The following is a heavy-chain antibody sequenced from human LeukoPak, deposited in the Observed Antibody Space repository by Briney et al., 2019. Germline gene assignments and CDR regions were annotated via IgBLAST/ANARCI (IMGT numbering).Heavy chain of an antibody. Sequence: GGSLRLSCAASGLTFSSYAMHWVRQAPGKGLEWVAVISYDGSNKYYADSVKGRFTISRDNSKNTLYLQMNSLRAEDTAVYYCASGQLRYFDWLLRFDYWGQGTLVTVSS. V-gene: IGHV3-30*04. J-gene: IGHJ4*02. D-gene: IGHD3-9*01. CDR2: ISYDGSNK. CDR1: GLTFSSYA. CDR3: ASGQLRYFDWLLRFDY.